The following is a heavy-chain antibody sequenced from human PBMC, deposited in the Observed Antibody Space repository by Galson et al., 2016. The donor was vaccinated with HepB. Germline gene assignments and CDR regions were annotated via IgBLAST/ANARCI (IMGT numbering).Heavy chain of an antibody. D-gene: IGHD3-10*01. CDR3: ATAGRGVIGRGQYYFDY. Sequence: SLRLSCAASGFTFSTYTMNWVRQAPGKGLEWVSSIYSSSYINYADSVKGRFTISRDNAKNTLYLQVNSLRAEDTAVYYCATAGRGVIGRGQYYFDYWGQGTLVTASS. J-gene: IGHJ4*02. CDR1: GFTFSTYT. V-gene: IGHV3-21*06. CDR2: IYSSSYI.